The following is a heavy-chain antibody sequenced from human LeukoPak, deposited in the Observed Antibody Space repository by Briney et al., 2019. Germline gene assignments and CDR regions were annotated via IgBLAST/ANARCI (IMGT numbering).Heavy chain of an antibody. CDR3: ARAGTVEMTPLDY. CDR1: GYTFTSYD. J-gene: IGHJ4*02. CDR2: IIPIFGTA. Sequence: SMKVSCKASGYTFTSYDINWVRQAPGQGLEWMGGIIPIFGTANYAQKFQGRVTMTEDTSTDTAYMELSSLRSDDTAVYYCARAGTVEMTPLDYWGQGTLVTVSS. V-gene: IGHV1-69*06. D-gene: IGHD5-24*01.